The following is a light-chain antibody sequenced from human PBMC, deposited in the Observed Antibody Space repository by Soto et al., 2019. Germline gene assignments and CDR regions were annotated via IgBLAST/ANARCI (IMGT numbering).Light chain of an antibody. CDR3: QQLSSYPYT. CDR1: QGISTY. V-gene: IGKV1-9*01. CDR2: GAS. Sequence: DIQLTQSASFLAAYVGDRVTITCRSSQGISTYLAWFQQKPGNAPKLLISGASTLQTGVPSRFSGSGSGAEFTLTISSLQPEDFATYYCQQLSSYPYTFGGGTKVDIK. J-gene: IGKJ4*01.